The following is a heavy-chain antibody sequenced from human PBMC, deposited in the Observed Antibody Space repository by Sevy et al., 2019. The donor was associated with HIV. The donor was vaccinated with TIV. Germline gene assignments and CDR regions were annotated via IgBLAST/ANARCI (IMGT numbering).Heavy chain of an antibody. CDR2: IYSGGST. Sequence: GGSLRLSCAASGFTVSSNYMSWVRQAPGKGLEWVSVIYSGGSTYYADSVKGRFTIARDNSKNTLYLQMNSLRAEDTAVYYCARDLEITKSYYCCYYVDVWGNGTTVTVSS. V-gene: IGHV3-53*01. CDR1: GFTVSSNY. CDR3: ARDLEITKSYYCCYYVDV. J-gene: IGHJ6*03.